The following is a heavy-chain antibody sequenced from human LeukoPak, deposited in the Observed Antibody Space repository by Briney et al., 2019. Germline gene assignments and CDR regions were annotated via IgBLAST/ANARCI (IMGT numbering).Heavy chain of an antibody. D-gene: IGHD2/OR15-2a*01. CDR2: ISRSGDTL. V-gene: IGHV3-11*01. Sequence: GGSLRLSCAASGFPFGDYYMTWIRQAPGKGLEWISYISRSGDTLYYADSVEGRFTISRDNAKNSLFLQMNSLRADDTAVYYCAREVVIFPDYYYYGMDVWGQGTTVTVSS. CDR1: GFPFGDYY. CDR3: AREVVIFPDYYYYGMDV. J-gene: IGHJ6*02.